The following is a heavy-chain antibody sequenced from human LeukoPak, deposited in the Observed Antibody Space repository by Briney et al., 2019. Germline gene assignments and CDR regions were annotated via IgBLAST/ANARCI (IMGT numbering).Heavy chain of an antibody. Sequence: PWGSLRLSCAASGFTFSTYSMNWVRQAPGRGREWVSSVNSGSTYISYADSGKGPFTTYTDNATNSLYLQMNSLRAEGTGVYYCAIVRGMELSDFVYWGQGTLVTVSS. CDR2: VNSGSTYI. J-gene: IGHJ4*02. CDR3: AIVRGMELSDFVY. D-gene: IGHD4/OR15-4a*01. CDR1: GFTFSTYS. V-gene: IGHV3-21*01.